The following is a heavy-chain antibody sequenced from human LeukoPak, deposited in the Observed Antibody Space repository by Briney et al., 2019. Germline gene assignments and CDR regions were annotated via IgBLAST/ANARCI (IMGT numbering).Heavy chain of an antibody. J-gene: IGHJ4*02. Sequence: SVKVSCKASGGTFSSYAISWVRQAPGQGLEWMGRIIPILGIANYAQKFQGRVTITADKSTSTAYMELRSLRSDDTAVYYCARDSPYDSSHLDYWGQGTLVTVSS. CDR2: IIPILGIA. CDR1: GGTFSSYA. V-gene: IGHV1-69*04. CDR3: ARDSPYDSSHLDY. D-gene: IGHD3-22*01.